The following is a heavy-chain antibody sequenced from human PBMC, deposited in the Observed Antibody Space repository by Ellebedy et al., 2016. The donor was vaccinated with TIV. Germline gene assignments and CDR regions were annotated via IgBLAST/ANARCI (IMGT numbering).Heavy chain of an antibody. Sequence: PGGSLRLSCAASGFSFSDYYMSWIRQVPGTGLEWLSYISSSGSDTNYADSVKGRFTISRDNAKNSLYLEMNSLKVDDTAVYYCARGQAVAGSHFDYWGQGTLVTVSS. CDR3: ARGQAVAGSHFDY. V-gene: IGHV3-11*06. D-gene: IGHD6-19*01. J-gene: IGHJ4*02. CDR2: ISSSGSDT. CDR1: GFSFSDYY.